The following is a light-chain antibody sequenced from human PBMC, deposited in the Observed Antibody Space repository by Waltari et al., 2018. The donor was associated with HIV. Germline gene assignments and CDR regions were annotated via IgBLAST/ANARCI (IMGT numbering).Light chain of an antibody. CDR1: QSVSSY. Sequence: EIVLTQSPATLSLSPGERATLSCRASQSVSSYLAWYQQKPGQAPRLLIYDASNRATGLPARFSGSGSGTDFTLTISSQGPEDFAVYYRQQGSNWPPGGGVSITFGQGTRLEIK. V-gene: IGKV3-11*01. CDR2: DAS. CDR3: QQGSNWPPGGGVSIT. J-gene: IGKJ5*01.